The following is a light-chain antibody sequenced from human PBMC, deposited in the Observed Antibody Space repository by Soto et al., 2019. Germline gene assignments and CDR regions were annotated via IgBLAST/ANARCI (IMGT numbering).Light chain of an antibody. CDR2: GAS. V-gene: IGKV3D-15*01. Sequence: EIVLTQSPGTLSLSPGERATLSCSASQSVSNNYLAWYQQKPGQAPRLLIYGASNRATGIPDRFSGSGSGTEFTLTINSLQSEDFAVYYCQQYNNWPRTFGQGTKVDIK. CDR1: QSVSNN. CDR3: QQYNNWPRT. J-gene: IGKJ1*01.